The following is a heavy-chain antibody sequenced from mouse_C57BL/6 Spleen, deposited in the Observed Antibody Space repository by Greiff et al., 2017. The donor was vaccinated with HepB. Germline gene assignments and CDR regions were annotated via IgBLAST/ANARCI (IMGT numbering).Heavy chain of an antibody. Sequence: VQLQQSGAELVRPGSSVKLSCKASGYTFTSYWMHWVKQRPIQGLEWIGNIDPSDSETHYNQKFKDKATLTVDNSSSTAYMQLSSLTSEDSAVYYCARINDYDGWFAYWGQGNLVTVSA. CDR3: ARINDYDGWFAY. CDR2: IDPSDSET. CDR1: GYTFTSYW. V-gene: IGHV1-52*01. D-gene: IGHD2-4*01. J-gene: IGHJ3*01.